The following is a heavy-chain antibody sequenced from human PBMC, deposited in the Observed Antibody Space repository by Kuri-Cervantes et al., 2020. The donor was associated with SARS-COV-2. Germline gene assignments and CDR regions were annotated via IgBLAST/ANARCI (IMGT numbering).Heavy chain of an antibody. D-gene: IGHD3-22*01. CDR3: ARAPMVVGPFDY. CDR2: IYHSGST. J-gene: IGHJ4*02. V-gene: IGHV4-30-2*01. Sequence: SETLSLTCTASGGSISSGGYYWSWIRQPPGKGLEWIGYIYHSGSTYYNPSLKSRVTISVDRSKNQFSLKLSSVTAADTAVYYCARAPMVVGPFDYWGQGTLVTVSS. CDR1: GGSISSGGYY.